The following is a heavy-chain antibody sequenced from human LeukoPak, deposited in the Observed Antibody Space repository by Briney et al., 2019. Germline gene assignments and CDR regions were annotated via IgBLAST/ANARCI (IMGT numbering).Heavy chain of an antibody. J-gene: IGHJ5*02. CDR3: AKVYGDYVATPWFDP. V-gene: IGHV3-30*04. CDR2: ISYDGSNE. D-gene: IGHD4-17*01. Sequence: GGSLRLSCAASGFTFSSYVMHWVRQAPGKGLGWVAIISYDGSNEYYADSVKGRFTISRDNSKNTLYLQMNSLRAADTAVYYCAKVYGDYVATPWFDPWGQGTLVTVSS. CDR1: GFTFSSYV.